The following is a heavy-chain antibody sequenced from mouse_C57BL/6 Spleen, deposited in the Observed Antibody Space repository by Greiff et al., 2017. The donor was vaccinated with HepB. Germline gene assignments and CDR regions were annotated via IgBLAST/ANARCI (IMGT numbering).Heavy chain of an antibody. D-gene: IGHD1-1*01. J-gene: IGHJ4*01. CDR1: GYTFTSYW. V-gene: IGHV1-59*01. Sequence: QVQLKQPGAELVRPGTSVKLSCKASGYTFTSYWMHWVKQRPGQGLEWIGVIDPSDSYTNYNQKFKGKATLTVDTSSSTAYMQLSSLTSEDSAVYYCARRFYYGSSYDAMDYWGQGTSVTVSS. CDR2: IDPSDSYT. CDR3: ARRFYYGSSYDAMDY.